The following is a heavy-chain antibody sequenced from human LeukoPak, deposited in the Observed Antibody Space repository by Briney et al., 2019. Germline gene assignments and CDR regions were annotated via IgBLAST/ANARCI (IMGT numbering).Heavy chain of an antibody. CDR2: IYYTGST. J-gene: IGHJ4*02. CDR1: GGSITSYY. V-gene: IGHV4-59*01. D-gene: IGHD5/OR15-5a*01. CDR3: ARSSVGTFDY. Sequence: SETLSLTCTVSGGSITSYYWSWIRQPPGKGLEWIGYIYYTGSTNCNPSLNSRVTISVDMSKNQFSLKLSSVTAADTAVYYCARSSVGTFDYWGQGTLVTVSS.